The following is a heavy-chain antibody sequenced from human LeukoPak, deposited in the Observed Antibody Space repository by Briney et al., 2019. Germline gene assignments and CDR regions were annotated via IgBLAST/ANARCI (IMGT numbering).Heavy chain of an antibody. CDR1: GYTFTNYG. CDR2: ISAYYGNT. Sequence: ASVKVSCKASGYTFTNYGISWVRQAPGQGLEWMGWISAYYGNTNYAQKFQGRVTMTTDTSTSTAYMELRSLRSDDTAVYYCARPRNYYDSSGYYYRHDAFDIWGQGTMVTVSS. CDR3: ARPRNYYDSSGYYYRHDAFDI. J-gene: IGHJ3*02. V-gene: IGHV1-18*01. D-gene: IGHD3-22*01.